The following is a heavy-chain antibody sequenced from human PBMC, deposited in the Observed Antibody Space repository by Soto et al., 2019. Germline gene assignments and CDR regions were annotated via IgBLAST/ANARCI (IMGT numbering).Heavy chain of an antibody. Sequence: GGSLRLSCVASRFTFSAFSMNWVRQAPGKGLEWVSSISITGDYIYYADSVMGRFTISRDNAKNSLYLQMNSLRAEDTAVYYCARGAKARYFDFWGQGTPVTVSS. J-gene: IGHJ4*02. CDR2: ISITGDYI. D-gene: IGHD1-26*01. CDR1: RFTFSAFS. CDR3: ARGAKARYFDF. V-gene: IGHV3-21*01.